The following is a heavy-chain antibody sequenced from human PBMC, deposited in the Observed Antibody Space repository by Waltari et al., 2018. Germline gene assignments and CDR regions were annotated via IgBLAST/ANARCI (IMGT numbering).Heavy chain of an antibody. Sequence: QVQLVQSGAEVKKPGASVKVSCKVSGYTLTELSMHWVRQAPGKGLEWMGGFDPEDGESIYGQKFRGRITTTENTSTDTACMELCGLRSGDTAVYYCATGVRGTGAFGFLGRGTMVTV. D-gene: IGHD7-27*01. V-gene: IGHV1-24*01. CDR3: ATGVRGTGAFGF. CDR1: GYTLTELS. CDR2: FDPEDGES. J-gene: IGHJ3*01.